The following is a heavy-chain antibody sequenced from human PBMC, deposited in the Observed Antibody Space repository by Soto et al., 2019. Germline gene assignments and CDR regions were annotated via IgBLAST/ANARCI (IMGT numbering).Heavy chain of an antibody. CDR2: IWYDGSNK. CDR1: GFTFSSYG. D-gene: IGHD2-2*01. V-gene: IGHV3-33*01. Sequence: GGSLRLSCAAAGFTFSSYGMHWVRQAPGKGLEWVAVIWYDGSNKYYADSVKGRFTISRDNSKNTLYLQMNSLRAEDTAVYYCARAAPYCSSTSCYVSRAAPMGSYYYYGMDVWGQGTTVTVSS. CDR3: ARAAPYCSSTSCYVSRAAPMGSYYYYGMDV. J-gene: IGHJ6*02.